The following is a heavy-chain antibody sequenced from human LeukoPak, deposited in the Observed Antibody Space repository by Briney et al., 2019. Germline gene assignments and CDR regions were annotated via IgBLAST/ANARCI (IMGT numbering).Heavy chain of an antibody. CDR1: GYTFDNYD. J-gene: IGHJ4*02. Sequence: ASVKVSCKTSGYTFDNYDINWVRQATGQGLEWMGWMNPNSGNTGYAQKFQGRVIMTTNISMSTAYMELRGLRYEDTAIYYCARGAPVAIFGPGYHAYFEYWGQGTVVAVSS. D-gene: IGHD3-3*01. CDR2: MNPNSGNT. CDR3: ARGAPVAIFGPGYHAYFEY. V-gene: IGHV1-8*01.